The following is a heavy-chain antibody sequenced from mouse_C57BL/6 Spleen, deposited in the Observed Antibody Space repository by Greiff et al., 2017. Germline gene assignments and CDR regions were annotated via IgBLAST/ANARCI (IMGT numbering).Heavy chain of an antibody. V-gene: IGHV14-4*01. J-gene: IGHJ3*01. CDR1: GFNIKDDY. CDR2: IDPENGDT. CDR3: TPFITSFAY. D-gene: IGHD1-1*01. Sequence: EVKLQESGAELVRPGASVKLSCTASGFNIKDDYMHWVKQRPEQGLEWIGWIDPENGDTEYASKFQGKATITADTSSNTAYLQLSSLTSEDTAVYYCTPFITSFAYWGQGTLVTVSA.